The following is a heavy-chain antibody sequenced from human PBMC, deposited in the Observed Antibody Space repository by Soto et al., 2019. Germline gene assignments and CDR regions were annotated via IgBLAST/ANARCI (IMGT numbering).Heavy chain of an antibody. D-gene: IGHD3-10*01. V-gene: IGHV4-59*08. Sequence: SETLSLTCTVSGGSISSYYWSLIRQPPGKGLEWIGYIYYSGSTNYNPSLKSRVTISVDTSKNQFSLKLSSVTAADTAVYYCARHPNYYYGSGSSYYYYYYGMDVWGQGTTVTVSS. CDR2: IYYSGST. J-gene: IGHJ6*02. CDR3: ARHPNYYYGSGSSYYYYYYGMDV. CDR1: GGSISSYY.